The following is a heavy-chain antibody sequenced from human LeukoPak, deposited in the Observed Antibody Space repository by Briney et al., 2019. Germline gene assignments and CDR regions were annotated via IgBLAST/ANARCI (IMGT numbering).Heavy chain of an antibody. CDR3: AGSPLGPHIVVVGY. J-gene: IGHJ4*02. Sequence: PSETLSLTCAVYGGSFSGYYWSWIRQPAGKGLEWIGRIYTSGSTNYNPSLKSRVTISVDTSKNQFSLKLSSVTAADTAVYYCAGSPLGPHIVVVGYWGQGTLVTVSS. CDR2: IYTSGST. V-gene: IGHV4-59*10. CDR1: GGSFSGYY. D-gene: IGHD2-21*01.